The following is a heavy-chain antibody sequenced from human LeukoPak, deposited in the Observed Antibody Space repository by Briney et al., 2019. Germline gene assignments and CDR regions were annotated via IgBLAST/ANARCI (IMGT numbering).Heavy chain of an antibody. J-gene: IGHJ4*02. CDR2: INPNSGNT. Sequence: ASVKVSCKASGYTFTGYYIHWARQAPGQGLEWMGWINPNSGNTNYAQRFQGGVTMTRDTSISTAYMELSRLRSADTAVYYCAREADNWNYVRRGPPFDYWGQGTLVTVSS. CDR3: AREADNWNYVRRGPPFDY. CDR1: GYTFTGYY. V-gene: IGHV1-2*02. D-gene: IGHD1-7*01.